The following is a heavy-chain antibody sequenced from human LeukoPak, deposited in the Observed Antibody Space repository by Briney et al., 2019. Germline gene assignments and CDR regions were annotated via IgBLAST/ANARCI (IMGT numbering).Heavy chain of an antibody. Sequence: PGGSLRLSCAASGFTFTTYAMSWVRQAPGKGLEWVANIKQDGSEKYYVDSVKGRFTISRDNAKNSLYLQMNSLRAEDTAVYYCARLIVVVVAATHWYFDLWGRGTLVTVSS. J-gene: IGHJ2*01. D-gene: IGHD2-15*01. CDR1: GFTFTTYA. CDR3: ARLIVVVVAATHWYFDL. CDR2: IKQDGSEK. V-gene: IGHV3-7*01.